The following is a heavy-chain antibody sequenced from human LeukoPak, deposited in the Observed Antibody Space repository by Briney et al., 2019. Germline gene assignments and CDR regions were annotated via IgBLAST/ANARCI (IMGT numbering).Heavy chain of an antibody. J-gene: IGHJ3*02. CDR2: INHSGST. CDR1: GGSFSGYY. CDR3: ARQAGYCSSTSCRDAFDI. Sequence: PSETLSLTCAVYGGSFSGYYWSWIRQPPGKGLEWIGEINHSGSTNYNPSLKSRVTISVDTSKNQFSLKLSSVTAADTAVYYCARQAGYCSSTSCRDAFDIWGQGTMVTVSS. D-gene: IGHD2-2*01. V-gene: IGHV4-34*01.